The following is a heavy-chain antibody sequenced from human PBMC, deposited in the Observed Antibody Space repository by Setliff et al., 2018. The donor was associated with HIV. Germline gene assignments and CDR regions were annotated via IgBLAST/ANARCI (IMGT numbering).Heavy chain of an antibody. CDR2: ISTFRGT. Sequence: SETLSLTCSVSGDSVSDYYWSWIRQPPGKGLEWIGDISTFRGTNYSPSLQSRVTISMDTSKNQLSLNLSSATAADTAVYYCSRGTFGGVIAQYYFDYWGQGTLGTVPQ. V-gene: IGHV4-4*09. CDR3: SRGTFGGVIAQYYFDY. J-gene: IGHJ4*02. D-gene: IGHD3-16*02. CDR1: GDSVSDYY.